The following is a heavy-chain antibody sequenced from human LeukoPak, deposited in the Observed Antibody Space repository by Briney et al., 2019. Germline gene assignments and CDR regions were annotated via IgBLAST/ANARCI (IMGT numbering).Heavy chain of an antibody. V-gene: IGHV1-2*02. Sequence: GASVKVSCKASGYTFTGYYMHWVRQAPGQGLEWMGWINPNSGGTNYAQKFQGRVTMTRDTSISTAYMELSRLRSDDTAVYYCARGVRTYYDFWSGYERYFDLWGRGTLVTVSS. J-gene: IGHJ2*01. CDR3: ARGVRTYYDFWSGYERYFDL. D-gene: IGHD3-3*01. CDR1: GYTFTGYY. CDR2: INPNSGGT.